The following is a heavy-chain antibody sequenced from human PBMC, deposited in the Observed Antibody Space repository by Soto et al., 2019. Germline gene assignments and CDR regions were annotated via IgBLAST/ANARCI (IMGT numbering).Heavy chain of an antibody. CDR3: AKDYSNILRYFDL. CDR1: GFTFSSYG. CDR2: ISYDGRNK. Sequence: QVQLVESGGGVVQPGRSLRLSCAASGFTFSSYGMHWVRQAPGKGLEWVAVISYDGRNKYYADSVKGRFTISRDNSRNTLYLQMNSLRAEDTAVYYCAKDYSNILRYFDLWGRGTLVTVSS. J-gene: IGHJ2*01. D-gene: IGHD6-13*01. V-gene: IGHV3-30*18.